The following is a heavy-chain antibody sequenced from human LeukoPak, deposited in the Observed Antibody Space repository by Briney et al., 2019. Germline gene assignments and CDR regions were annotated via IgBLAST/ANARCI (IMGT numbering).Heavy chain of an antibody. CDR1: GGTFSSYA. V-gene: IGHV1-69*04. D-gene: IGHD2-15*01. CDR2: IIPILGIA. CDR3: ARASWYCSGGSCFGY. Sequence: SVKVSCKASGGTFSSYAISWVRQAPGQGLEWMGRIIPILGIANYAQKFQGRVTITADKSTSTAYMELSSLRSDDTAVYYCARASWYCSGGSCFGYWGQGTLVTVSS. J-gene: IGHJ4*02.